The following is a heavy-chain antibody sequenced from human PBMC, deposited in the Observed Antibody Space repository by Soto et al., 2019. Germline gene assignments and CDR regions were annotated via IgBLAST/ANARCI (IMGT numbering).Heavy chain of an antibody. J-gene: IGHJ6*02. Sequence: QVQLVQSGAEVKKPGASVKVSCKASGGTFKSYAISWVRQAPGQGLEWLGGIMPIFGTADYAQKFQGRVTITADESTNTGYMELSSLRSEDTARYHCASWRDTNPQVGNYYCGMDIWGQGTTVTVS. D-gene: IGHD2-8*01. V-gene: IGHV1-69*12. CDR1: GGTFKSYA. CDR2: IMPIFGTA. CDR3: ASWRDTNPQVGNYYCGMDI.